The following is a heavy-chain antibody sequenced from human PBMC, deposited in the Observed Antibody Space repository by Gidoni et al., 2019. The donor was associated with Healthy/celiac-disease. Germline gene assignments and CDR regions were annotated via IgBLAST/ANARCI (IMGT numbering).Heavy chain of an antibody. J-gene: IGHJ4*02. V-gene: IGHV3-48*02. CDR3: ARDPGGRYSGTPPDY. CDR2: ISSSSSTI. CDR1: GFTFSSYS. D-gene: IGHD1-26*01. Sequence: EVQLVESGGGLVQTGGSLRLSCAASGFTFSSYSMNGVRQAPGKGLEWVSYISSSSSTIYYADSVKGRFTISRDNAKNSLYLQMNSLRDEDTAVYYCARDPGGRYSGTPPDYWGQGTLVTVSS.